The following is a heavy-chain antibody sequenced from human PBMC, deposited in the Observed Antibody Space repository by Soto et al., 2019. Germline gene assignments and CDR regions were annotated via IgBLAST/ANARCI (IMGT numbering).Heavy chain of an antibody. CDR1: GFTFSSYA. V-gene: IGHV3-23*01. Sequence: EVQLLESGGGLVQPGGSLRLSCAASGFTFSSYAMSWVRQAPGKGLEWVSAISGSGGSTYYADSVKGRFTISRDNSKNTLYLQMNSLRAEDTAVYYCAKGGITIFGVVSWVYGMDVWGQGTTVTVSS. CDR3: AKGGITIFGVVSWVYGMDV. CDR2: ISGSGGST. D-gene: IGHD3-3*01. J-gene: IGHJ6*02.